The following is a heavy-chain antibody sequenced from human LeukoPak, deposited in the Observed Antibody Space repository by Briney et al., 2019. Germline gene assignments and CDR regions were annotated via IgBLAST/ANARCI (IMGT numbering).Heavy chain of an antibody. J-gene: IGHJ4*02. CDR2: IYSGGST. D-gene: IGHD2-15*01. V-gene: IGHV3-66*01. CDR3: ARGRAGSGADFDY. CDR1: GFTLSSNY. Sequence: SGGSLRLSCAASGFTLSSNYMNWVRQAPGKGLEWVSIIYSGGSTYYADSVKGRFTISRDNSKNTLYLQMNSLRAEDTAVYYCARGRAGSGADFDYWGQGTLVTVSS.